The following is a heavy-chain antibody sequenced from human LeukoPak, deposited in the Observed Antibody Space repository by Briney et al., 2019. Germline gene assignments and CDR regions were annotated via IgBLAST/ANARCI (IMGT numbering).Heavy chain of an antibody. J-gene: IGHJ4*02. CDR2: VYHSGST. CDR1: GDSISSSRYC. Sequence: SETLSLTCSVSGDSISSSRYCWGWIRQPPGKGLEWIGSVYHSGSTHYNPSLNSRITISVDTSKNQFSLRLRSVTAADTALYFCLACYSLSGNYYNGIDYWGQGTLVTVSS. V-gene: IGHV4-39*01. D-gene: IGHD3-10*01. CDR3: LACYSLSGNYYNGIDY.